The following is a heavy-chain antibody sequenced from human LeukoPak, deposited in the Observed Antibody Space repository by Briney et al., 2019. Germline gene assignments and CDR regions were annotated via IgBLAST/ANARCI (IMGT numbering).Heavy chain of an antibody. V-gene: IGHV1-2*02. D-gene: IGHD5-12*01. CDR3: ARARGYSGYDPNDY. CDR2: INPNSGGT. J-gene: IGHJ4*02. CDR1: GYTFTGYY. Sequence: ASVKVSCKASGYTFTGYYMHWVRQAPGQGLVWMGWINPNSGGTNYAQKFQGRVTMTRDTSISTAYMELSRLRSDDTAVYYCARARGYSGYDPNDYWGQGTLVTVSS.